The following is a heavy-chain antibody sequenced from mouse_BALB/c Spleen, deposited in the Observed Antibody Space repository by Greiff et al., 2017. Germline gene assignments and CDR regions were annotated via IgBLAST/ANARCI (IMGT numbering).Heavy chain of an antibody. V-gene: IGHV1-69*02. D-gene: IGHD1-1*01. CDR2: IDPSDSYN. J-gene: IGHJ3*01. CDR3: ARRGVLLRAAWFAY. CDR1: GYTFTSYW. Sequence: QVQLQQPGAELVKPGASVKLSCKASGYTFTSYWMHWVKQRPGQGLEWIGEIDPSDSYNNYNQKFKGKATLTVDKSSSTAYMQLSSLTSEDSAVYYCARRGVLLRAAWFAYWGQGTLVTVSA.